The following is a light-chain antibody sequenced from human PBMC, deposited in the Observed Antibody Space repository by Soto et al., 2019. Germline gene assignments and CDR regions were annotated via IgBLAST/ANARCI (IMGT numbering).Light chain of an antibody. J-gene: IGLJ2*01. CDR3: SSYTSTNTQV. V-gene: IGLV2-14*01. CDR2: DVT. Sequence: QSALTQPASVSGSPGQSITISCTGTRSDVGGYNFVSWYQQHPGKVPKLLIYDVTHRPSGVSNRFSASKSANTASLTISGLQAEDEADYYCSSYTSTNTQVFGGGTKLTVL. CDR1: RSDVGGYNF.